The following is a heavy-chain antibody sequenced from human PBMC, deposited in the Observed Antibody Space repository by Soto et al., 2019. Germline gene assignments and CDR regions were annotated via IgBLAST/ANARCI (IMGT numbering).Heavy chain of an antibody. CDR3: AKGWDVKYFDH. CDR2: IVSSGRT. Sequence: VQLQESGPGLVKPSETLSLSCDVSGASLLSSYWSWVRQPAGKGLEWIGHIVSSGRTSYNPSLKSRVTMSIDTPNNKSSLSLNSVTAADTAVYYCAKGWDVKYFDHWGQGARVTVSS. J-gene: IGHJ4*02. V-gene: IGHV4-4*07. D-gene: IGHD1-26*01. CDR1: GASLLSSY.